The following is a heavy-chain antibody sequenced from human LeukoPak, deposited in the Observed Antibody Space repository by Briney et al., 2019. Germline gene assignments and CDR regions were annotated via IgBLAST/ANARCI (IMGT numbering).Heavy chain of an antibody. V-gene: IGHV1-69*06. CDR2: IIPIFGTA. Sequence: SVKVSCKASGGTFSSYAISWVRQAPGQGLEWMGGIIPIFGTANYAQKFQGRVTITADKSTSTAYMELSSLRSEDTAVYYCARVGRDGYNPRPYYYYMDVWGKGTTVTISS. CDR1: GGTFSSYA. D-gene: IGHD5-24*01. J-gene: IGHJ6*03. CDR3: ARVGRDGYNPRPYYYYMDV.